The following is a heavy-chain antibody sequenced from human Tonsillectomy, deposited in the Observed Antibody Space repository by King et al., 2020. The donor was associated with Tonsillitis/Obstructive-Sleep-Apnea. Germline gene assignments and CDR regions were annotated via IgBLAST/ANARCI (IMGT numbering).Heavy chain of an antibody. CDR2: INPSDGST. V-gene: IGHV1-46*01. D-gene: IGHD3-16*01. Sequence: VQLVESGAEVKKPGASVKVSCKASGYTFTSHYIHWVRQAPGQGLEWMGIINPSDGSTSYAQKFQGRVTLTRDTSTSTVYMDLSSLKSEDTAVYYCAREGKVTFGGGGPYFFGHLGQGTPGNVSS. CDR1: GYTFTSHY. J-gene: IGHJ4*02. CDR3: AREGKVTFGGGGPYFFGH.